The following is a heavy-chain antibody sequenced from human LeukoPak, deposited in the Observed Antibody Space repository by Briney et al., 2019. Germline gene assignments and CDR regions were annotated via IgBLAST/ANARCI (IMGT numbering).Heavy chain of an antibody. Sequence: PGGSLRLSCAASGFTFNTYAMHWVRQAPGEGLEWVAVISYDGSNKYYADSVKGRFTISRDNSKNTLYLQMNSLRAEDTAVYYCAKDHCGGDCYLFDYWGRGTLVTVSS. J-gene: IGHJ4*02. V-gene: IGHV3-30*18. CDR3: AKDHCGGDCYLFDY. D-gene: IGHD2-21*02. CDR1: GFTFNTYA. CDR2: ISYDGSNK.